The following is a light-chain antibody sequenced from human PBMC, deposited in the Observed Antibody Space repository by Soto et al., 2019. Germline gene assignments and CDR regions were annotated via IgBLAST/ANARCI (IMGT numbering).Light chain of an antibody. CDR3: HQYNYWPPIT. V-gene: IGKV3-15*01. CDR1: QDVSKN. Sequence: MMARSPATLSVSPGERATLSCRASQDVSKNIAWYQQKPGQAPRLLIYYASTRATGVPARFSGSGSGTEFTLTISSLQSEDFARYYCHQYNYWPPITFGQGTRMENK. CDR2: YAS. J-gene: IGKJ5*01.